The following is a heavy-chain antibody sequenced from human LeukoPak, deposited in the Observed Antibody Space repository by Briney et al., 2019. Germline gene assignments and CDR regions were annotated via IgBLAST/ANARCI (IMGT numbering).Heavy chain of an antibody. Sequence: GSLRLSCAASGFTFSSYAMSWVRQAPGKGLEWVSAISGSGGSTYYADSVKGRFTISRDNSKNTLYLQMNSLRAEDTAVYYCAKAAYGSESYYDPFDYWGQGTLVTVSS. CDR2: ISGSGGST. V-gene: IGHV3-23*01. CDR1: GFTFSSYA. D-gene: IGHD3-10*01. J-gene: IGHJ4*02. CDR3: AKAAYGSESYYDPFDY.